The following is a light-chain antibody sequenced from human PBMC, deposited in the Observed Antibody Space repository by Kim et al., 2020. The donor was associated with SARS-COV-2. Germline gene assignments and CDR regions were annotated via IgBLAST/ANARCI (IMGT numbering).Light chain of an antibody. V-gene: IGLV9-49*01. CDR1: SGYSNYK. CDR2: VGTGGIVG. CDR3: GADHGSGSNFVWV. Sequence: TWTLSSGYSNYKGDWYQQRPGKGPRFVMRVGTGGIVGSKGDGIPDRFSVLGSGLNRYLTIKNIQEEDESDYHCGADHGSGSNFVWVFGGGTQLTVL. J-gene: IGLJ3*02.